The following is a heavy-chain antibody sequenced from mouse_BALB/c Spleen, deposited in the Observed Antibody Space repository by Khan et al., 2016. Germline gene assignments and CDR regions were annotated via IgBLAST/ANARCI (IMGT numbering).Heavy chain of an antibody. D-gene: IGHD2-10*01. V-gene: IGHV7-3*02. CDR1: GFTFTDYY. CDR3: ARHPARPTNQPMHY. CDR2: IRNNANGYST. Sequence: EVELVESGGGLVQPGGPLRLSCATPGFTFTDYYMSWVRQPPGKALEWLGFIRNNANGYSTESRASVKGRFTISRDNSQRILYLSINTLSAEDSATYYCARHPARPTNQPMHYRRQRTPVTVYS. J-gene: IGHJ4*01.